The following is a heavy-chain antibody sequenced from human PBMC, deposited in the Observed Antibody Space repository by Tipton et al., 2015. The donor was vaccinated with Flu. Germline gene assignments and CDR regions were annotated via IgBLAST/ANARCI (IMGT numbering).Heavy chain of an antibody. V-gene: IGHV4-61*02. D-gene: IGHD3-10*01. J-gene: IGHJ4*02. CDR1: GGFITSGSYY. Sequence: LRLSCSISGGFITSGSYYWSWIRQSAGRGLEWIGRIYTTGSVNYNPSLRGRVTIAGDTSRNHFSLQLTSVTAADTAVYYCARGSGSGTYVIFDFWGQGTLVTVSS. CDR3: ARGSGSGTYVIFDF. CDR2: IYTTGSV.